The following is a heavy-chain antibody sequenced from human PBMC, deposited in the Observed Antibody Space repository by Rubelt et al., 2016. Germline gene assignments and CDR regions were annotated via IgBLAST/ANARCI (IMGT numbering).Heavy chain of an antibody. CDR1: GGSFSGYY. CDR3: ARAEDGYNQP. J-gene: IGHJ5*02. Sequence: QVQLQQWGAGLLKPSETLSLTCAVYGGSFSGYYWSWIRQPPGKGLEWIGEINHSGSTNYNPSLKSRVTISVDTSKNQFSLKLSSVTAADTAVYYCARAEDGYNQPWGQGTLVTVSS. V-gene: IGHV4-34*01. CDR2: INHSGST. D-gene: IGHD5-24*01.